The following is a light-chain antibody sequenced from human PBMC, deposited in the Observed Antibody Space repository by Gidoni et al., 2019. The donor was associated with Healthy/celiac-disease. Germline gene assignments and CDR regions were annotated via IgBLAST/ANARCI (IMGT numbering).Light chain of an antibody. CDR2: EVS. CDR3: SSYTSSSTPNWV. J-gene: IGLJ3*02. V-gene: IGLV2-14*01. CDR1: SSDVGGYNY. Sequence: QSALTQPASVSGSPGQSITISCTGTSSDVGGYNYVPWYQQHPGKAPQLMIYEVSNRPSGVPDRFSGSKSGNPASLTISGLQAEDEADYYCSSYTSSSTPNWVFGGGTKLTVL.